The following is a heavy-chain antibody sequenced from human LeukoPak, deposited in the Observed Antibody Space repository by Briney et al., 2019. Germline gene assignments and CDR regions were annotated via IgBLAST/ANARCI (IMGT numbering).Heavy chain of an antibody. CDR1: GGSISSSSYY. Sequence: SETLSLTCTVSGGSISSSSYYWGWIRQPPGKGLEWIVSIYYSGSTYYNPSLKSRVTISVDTSKNQFSLKLSSVTAADTAVYYCARDLPDILTGQRAFDIWGQGTMVTVSS. D-gene: IGHD3-9*01. J-gene: IGHJ3*02. V-gene: IGHV4-39*07. CDR3: ARDLPDILTGQRAFDI. CDR2: IYYSGST.